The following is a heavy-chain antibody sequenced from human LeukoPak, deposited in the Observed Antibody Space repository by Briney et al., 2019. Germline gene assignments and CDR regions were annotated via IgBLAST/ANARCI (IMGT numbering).Heavy chain of an antibody. CDR3: ARLSSSWYQDWYFDL. D-gene: IGHD6-13*01. Sequence: SETLSLTCTVSGGSISSYDWSWIRQSAGKGLEWIGRIYTRGSTNYNPSLKSRVSMPVDTSKKQFSLKLSSVTAADTAVYYCARLSSSWYQDWYFDLWGRGTLVTVSS. J-gene: IGHJ2*01. CDR1: GGSISSYD. CDR2: IYTRGST. V-gene: IGHV4-4*07.